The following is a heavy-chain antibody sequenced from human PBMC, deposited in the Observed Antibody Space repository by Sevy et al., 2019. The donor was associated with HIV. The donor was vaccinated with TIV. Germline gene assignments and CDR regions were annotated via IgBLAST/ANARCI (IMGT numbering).Heavy chain of an antibody. CDR2: ISFDGSNK. V-gene: IGHV3-30*18. Sequence: GGSLRLSCAASGFIFSNYGMEWVRQAPGKGLEWVAVISFDGSNKYYADSVKGRFTISRDNSKNTVYLQINSLRTEDTALYYCAKLGEWLFMPNYYYGMDVWGQGTTVTVSS. D-gene: IGHD3-3*01. J-gene: IGHJ6*02. CDR3: AKLGEWLFMPNYYYGMDV. CDR1: GFIFSNYG.